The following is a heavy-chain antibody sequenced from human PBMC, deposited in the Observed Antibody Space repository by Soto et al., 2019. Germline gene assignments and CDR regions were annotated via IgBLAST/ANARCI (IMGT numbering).Heavy chain of an antibody. CDR2: INSGGKTI. CDR3: ASTAVPSSGWHD. D-gene: IGHD6-25*01. J-gene: IGHJ4*02. Sequence: QLVESGGGLVQPGGSLSLSCAASEFTFNTYDMNWVRQAPGKGLEWISYINSGGKTIYYADSVEGRFTVSRDNDKRSLYLQMNNLKTEDTAVYFCASTAVPSSGWHDWGQGTLVNVSS. CDR1: EFTFNTYD. V-gene: IGHV3-48*03.